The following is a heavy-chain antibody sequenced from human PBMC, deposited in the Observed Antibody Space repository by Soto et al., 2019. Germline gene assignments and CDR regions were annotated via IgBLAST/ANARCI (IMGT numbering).Heavy chain of an antibody. V-gene: IGHV3-33*01. D-gene: IGHD3-3*01. CDR2: IWSDGGNE. CDR3: ARPIYIHHGHFDL. CDR1: GFTFSAYG. Sequence: QVQLVESGGGVVQPGRSLRLSCTASGFTFSAYGMHWVRQAPGKGLEWVAGIWSDGGNEYYADSVKGRFTISRDNSKNTLSLQMNSPRAEDTAVYYCARPIYIHHGHFDLWGRGTLVTVSS. J-gene: IGHJ2*01.